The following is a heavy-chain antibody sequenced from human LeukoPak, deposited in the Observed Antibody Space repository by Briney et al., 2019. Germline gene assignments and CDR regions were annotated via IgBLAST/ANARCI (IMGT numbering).Heavy chain of an antibody. CDR2: MNPNSGNT. Sequence: ASVKVSCKASGYTFTSYDINWVRQATGQGLEWMGWMNPNSGNTGYAQKFQGRVTITRNTSISTAYMELSILRSEDTAVYYCARDIMVRGVEFDYWGQGTLVTVSS. V-gene: IGHV1-8*03. CDR1: GYTFTSYD. CDR3: ARDIMVRGVEFDY. D-gene: IGHD3-10*01. J-gene: IGHJ4*02.